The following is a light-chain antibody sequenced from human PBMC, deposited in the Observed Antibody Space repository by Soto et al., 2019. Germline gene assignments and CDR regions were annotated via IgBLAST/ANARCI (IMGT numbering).Light chain of an antibody. J-gene: IGLJ2*01. V-gene: IGLV2-11*01. Sequence: QSALTQPPSVSGSPRQSVTISCTGTSRDIGDYNHVSWYQQHPGKAPKLIIYDVAKRPSGVPERVSGSKSGNTSSLTISGLQPEDEADYSCCSYSGSRLIFGGGTKLTVL. CDR2: DVA. CDR3: CSYSGSRLI. CDR1: SRDIGDYNH.